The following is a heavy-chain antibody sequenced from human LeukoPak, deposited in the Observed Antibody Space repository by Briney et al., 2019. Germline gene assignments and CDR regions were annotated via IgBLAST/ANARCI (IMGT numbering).Heavy chain of an antibody. CDR2: ISYDGSKK. V-gene: IGHV3-30*18. CDR1: GFTFSSYG. D-gene: IGHD2-2*01. CDR3: AKDGGSSITYASY. Sequence: GGSLRLSCAASGFTFSSYGMHWVRQAPGKGLEWVAVISYDGSKKYYADSVKGRFTISRDNSKNTLYLQMNSLRAEDTAVYNCAKDGGSSITYASYWGQGTLVTVSS. J-gene: IGHJ4*02.